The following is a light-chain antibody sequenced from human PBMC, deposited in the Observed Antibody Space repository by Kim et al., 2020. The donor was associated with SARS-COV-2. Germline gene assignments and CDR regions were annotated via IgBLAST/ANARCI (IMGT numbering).Light chain of an antibody. Sequence: DIQMTQSPSSLSASVGDRVIITCRASQGISNFLAWYQQKPGKVPKLLISDASTLQSGVPSRFSGSGSGTDFTLTIGSLQPEDVATYFCQKYNIAPHTFGQGTKLEI. CDR2: DAS. J-gene: IGKJ2*01. V-gene: IGKV1-27*01. CDR3: QKYNIAPHT. CDR1: QGISNF.